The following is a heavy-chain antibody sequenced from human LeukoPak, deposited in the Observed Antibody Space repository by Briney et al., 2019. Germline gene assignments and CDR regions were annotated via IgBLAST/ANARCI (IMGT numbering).Heavy chain of an antibody. CDR2: INSDGSST. CDR3: ARESGYYDFWSGYYEPIFDY. Sequence: GGSLRLSCAASGFTFSSYWMHWVRQAPGKGLVWVSRINSDGSSTSYAGSVKGRFTISRDNAKNTLYLQMNSLRAEDTAVYYCARESGYYDFWSGYYEPIFDYWGQGTLVTVSS. J-gene: IGHJ4*02. V-gene: IGHV3-74*01. CDR1: GFTFSSYW. D-gene: IGHD3-3*01.